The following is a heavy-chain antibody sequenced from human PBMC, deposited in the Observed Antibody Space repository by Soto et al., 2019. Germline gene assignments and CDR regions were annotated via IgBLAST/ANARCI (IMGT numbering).Heavy chain of an antibody. CDR2: SSGSGGST. D-gene: IGHD6-6*01. CDR1: GFTFSSYA. CDR3: AKADSSSLTFDY. Sequence: EVQLLESGGGLVQPGGSLRLSCAASGFTFSSYAMSWVRQAPGKGLEWVSGSSGSGGSTYYADFVKGRFTISRDNSKNTLYLQMNSLRDEDTAVYYCAKADSSSLTFDYWGQGTLVTVSS. V-gene: IGHV3-23*01. J-gene: IGHJ4*02.